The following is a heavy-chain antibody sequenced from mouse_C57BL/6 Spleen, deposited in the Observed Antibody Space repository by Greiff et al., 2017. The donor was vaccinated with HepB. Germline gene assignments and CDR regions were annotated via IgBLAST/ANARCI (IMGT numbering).Heavy chain of an antibody. D-gene: IGHD5-1*01. V-gene: IGHV1-80*01. Sequence: VQLQQSGAELVKPGASVKISCKASGYAFSSYWMNWVKQRPGKGLEWIGQIYPGDGDTNYNGKFKGKATLTADKSSSTAYMQLSSLTSEDSAVYFCARGGTEYQLGYFDVWGTGTTVTVSS. CDR1: GYAFSSYW. CDR2: IYPGDGDT. CDR3: ARGGTEYQLGYFDV. J-gene: IGHJ1*03.